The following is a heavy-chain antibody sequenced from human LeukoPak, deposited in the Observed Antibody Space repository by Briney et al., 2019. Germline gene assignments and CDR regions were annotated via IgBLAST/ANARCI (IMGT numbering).Heavy chain of an antibody. D-gene: IGHD3-9*01. J-gene: IGHJ4*02. V-gene: IGHV1-2*02. CDR1: GYTFTTYA. CDR3: ARSPDILTGENFDY. CDR2: INPNSGVT. Sequence: ASVKVSCKASGYTFTTYAISWVRQAPGQGLEWMGWINPNSGVTNYAQKFQGRVTMTRDMSISTAYMELSRLRSDDTAVYYCARSPDILTGENFDYWGQGTLVTVSS.